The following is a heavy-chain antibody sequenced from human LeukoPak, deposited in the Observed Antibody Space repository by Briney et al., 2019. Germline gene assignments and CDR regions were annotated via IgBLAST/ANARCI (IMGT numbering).Heavy chain of an antibody. CDR3: ARGAVAGRFDY. V-gene: IGHV4-34*01. CDR1: GGSFSGYY. D-gene: IGHD6-19*01. CDR2: INHSGST. J-gene: IGHJ4*02. Sequence: SSETLSLTCAVYGGSFSGYYRSWIRQPPGKGLEWIGEINHSGSTNYNPSLKSRVTISVDTSKNQFSLKLSSVTAADTAVYYCARGAVAGRFDYWGQGTLVTVSS.